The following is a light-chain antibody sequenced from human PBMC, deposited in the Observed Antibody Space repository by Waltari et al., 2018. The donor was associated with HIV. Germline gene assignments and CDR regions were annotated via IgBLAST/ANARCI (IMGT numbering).Light chain of an antibody. Sequence: QSALTQPPSASGSPGQSVTISCTGPRSDVGGYNYFSWYQQHPGKAPKFIIYEVSKRPSGVPDRFSGSKSGNTASLTVSGLQAEDEADYYCSSYAGSNWVFGGGTKLTVL. CDR1: RSDVGGYNY. CDR3: SSYAGSNWV. CDR2: EVS. V-gene: IGLV2-8*01. J-gene: IGLJ3*02.